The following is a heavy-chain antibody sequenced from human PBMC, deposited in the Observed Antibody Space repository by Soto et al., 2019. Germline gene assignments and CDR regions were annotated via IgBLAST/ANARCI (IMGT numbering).Heavy chain of an antibody. D-gene: IGHD1-7*01. V-gene: IGHV1-69*12. CDR2: IIPLFGTA. CDR3: AGIGLSNWNYADD. J-gene: IGHJ4*02. CDR1: GGTFSSCA. Sequence: QVQLVQSGAEVKKPGSSVKVSCKASGGTFSSCAISWVRQAHGQGLGWMGGIIPLFGTANYAQKFQGRVTITADESTSTAYMELISLRSEDTAVYYCAGIGLSNWNYADDGGEGTMVTVSS.